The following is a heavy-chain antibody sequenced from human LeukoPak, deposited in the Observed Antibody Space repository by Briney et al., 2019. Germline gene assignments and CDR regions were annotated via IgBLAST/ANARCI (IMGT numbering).Heavy chain of an antibody. CDR1: GGSITSGGYY. J-gene: IGHJ4*02. CDR2: INHSGST. CDR3: ARAVTGIAVAGKGIFNY. Sequence: TSETLSLTCTVSGGSITSGGYYWSWIRQHPGKGLEWIGEINHSGSTNYNPSLKSRVTISVDTSKNQFSLKLSSVTAADTAIYYCARAVTGIAVAGKGIFNYWGQGTLVTVSS. D-gene: IGHD6-19*01. V-gene: IGHV4-61*08.